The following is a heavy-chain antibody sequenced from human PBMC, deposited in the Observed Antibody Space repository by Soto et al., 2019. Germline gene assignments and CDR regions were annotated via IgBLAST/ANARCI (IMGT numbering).Heavy chain of an antibody. J-gene: IGHJ6*02. Sequence: GESPKISCNGSGYSFTSYWIGWVRQMPGKGLEWMGIIYPGDSDTRYSPSFQGQVTISADKSISTAYLQWSSLKALDTAMYYCARRTRNLGELFHFGMDVWGHGHTVTVS. D-gene: IGHD3-10*01. CDR2: IYPGDSDT. CDR3: ARRTRNLGELFHFGMDV. V-gene: IGHV5-51*01. CDR1: GYSFTSYW.